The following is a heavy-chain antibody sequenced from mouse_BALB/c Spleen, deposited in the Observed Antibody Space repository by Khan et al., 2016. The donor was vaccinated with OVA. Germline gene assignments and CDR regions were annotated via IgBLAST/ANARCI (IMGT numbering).Heavy chain of an antibody. CDR2: IDPANGNT. V-gene: IGHV14-3*02. Sequence: VRLQQSGAELVKPGASVKLSCTASGFNIKDTYMHWVKQRPEQGLEWIGRIDPANGNTKYDPKFQGKATITADTSSNTAYLQLSSPTSEDTAVYYCARYDGYYVIYAMDYWGQGTSVTVSS. J-gene: IGHJ4*01. D-gene: IGHD2-3*01. CDR1: GFNIKDTY. CDR3: ARYDGYYVIYAMDY.